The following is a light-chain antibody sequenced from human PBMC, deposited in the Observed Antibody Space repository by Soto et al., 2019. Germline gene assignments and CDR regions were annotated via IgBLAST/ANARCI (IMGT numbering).Light chain of an antibody. CDR3: QNYNSYSEA. CDR1: QSISSS. Sequence: DIQMTQSPSSLSASVGDRVTIACRASQSISSSVNWYQQKAGKAPNLLIYKASTLKSGVPSRFSGSGSGTEFTLTISSLQPDDFATYYCQNYNSYSEAFGQGTTGDIK. V-gene: IGKV1-5*03. CDR2: KAS. J-gene: IGKJ1*01.